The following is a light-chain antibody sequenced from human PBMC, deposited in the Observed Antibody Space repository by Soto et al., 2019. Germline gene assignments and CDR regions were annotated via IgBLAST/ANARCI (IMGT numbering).Light chain of an antibody. Sequence: DIVMTQSPDSLAVSLGERATINCKSSQSVLHSSNNKNYLAWYQQKPGQPPKLLIYWASTRESGVPDRFGGSGSGTDFTLAISSLRAEDVAVYYCQQYYSTPITFGPGTKVDIK. V-gene: IGKV4-1*01. J-gene: IGKJ3*01. CDR3: QQYYSTPIT. CDR2: WAS. CDR1: QSVLHSSNNKNY.